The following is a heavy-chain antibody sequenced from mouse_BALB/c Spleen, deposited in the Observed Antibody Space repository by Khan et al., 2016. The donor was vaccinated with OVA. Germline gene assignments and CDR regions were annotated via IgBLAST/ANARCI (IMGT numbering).Heavy chain of an antibody. Sequence: QIQLVQSGPELKKPGETVRISCKASGYTFTTAGMQWVQKMPGKGLKWIGWINTHSGVPKYEEDFKGRFAFSLETSASTAYLQISNLKNEDTATYFCAGSNDYDAFLYAMDYWGQGTSVTVSS. CDR1: GYTFTTAG. J-gene: IGHJ4*01. V-gene: IGHV9-4*02. CDR2: INTHSGVP. D-gene: IGHD2-4*01. CDR3: AGSNDYDAFLYAMDY.